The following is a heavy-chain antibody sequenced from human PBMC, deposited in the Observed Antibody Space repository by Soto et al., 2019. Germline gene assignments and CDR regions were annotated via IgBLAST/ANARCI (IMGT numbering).Heavy chain of an antibody. Sequence: SPPLSLTCGISGDSVYSNSAAWNWIRPSPSRGLEWLGRTYYRSNWYSDYAVSLHLRITINPDEYKTQFSVQLNSVSPDDTAMYYSARAWYDFWSGFRARYYCMIVWGTGNTGTVSS. J-gene: IGHJ6*01. D-gene: IGHD3-3*01. CDR2: TYYRSNWYS. V-gene: IGHV6-1*01. CDR3: ARAWYDFWSGFRARYYCMIV. CDR1: GDSVYSNSAA.